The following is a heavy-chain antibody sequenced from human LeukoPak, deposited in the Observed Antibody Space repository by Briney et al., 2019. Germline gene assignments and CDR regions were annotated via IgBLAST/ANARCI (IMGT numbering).Heavy chain of an antibody. CDR2: IYYSGST. V-gene: IGHV4-39*01. D-gene: IGHD3-22*01. CDR1: DGSISSSSYF. J-gene: IGHJ4*02. Sequence: PSETLSLTCTVSDGSISSSSYFWGWIRQPPGKGLEWVGSIYYSGSTYYNPSLKSRVTISVDTSKNQFSLKLRSVTAADTAVYYCARRPSGYSDSSGYYFPFDYWGQGTLVTVSS. CDR3: ARRPSGYSDSSGYYFPFDY.